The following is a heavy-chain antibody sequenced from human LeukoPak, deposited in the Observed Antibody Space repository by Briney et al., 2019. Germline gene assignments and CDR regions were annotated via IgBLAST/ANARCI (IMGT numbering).Heavy chain of an antibody. CDR1: GGSISSYY. CDR2: IYYSGST. Sequence: PSETLSLTCTVSGGSISSYYWSWIRQPPGKGLEWIGYIYYSGSTNYTPSLKSRVTISVDTSKNQFSLKLSSVTAADTAVYYCARSGIRFYWFDPWGQGTLVTVSS. V-gene: IGHV4-59*01. D-gene: IGHD3-3*02. J-gene: IGHJ5*02. CDR3: ARSGIRFYWFDP.